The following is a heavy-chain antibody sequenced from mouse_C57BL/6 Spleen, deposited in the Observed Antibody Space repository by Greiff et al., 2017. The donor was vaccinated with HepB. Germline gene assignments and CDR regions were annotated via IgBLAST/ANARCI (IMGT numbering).Heavy chain of an antibody. Sequence: VQRVESGAELVRPGASVTLSCKASGYTFTDYEMHWVKQTPVHGLEWIGAIDPETGGTAYNQKFKGKAILTADKSSSTAYMELRSLTSEDSAVYYCTRWIIYYDDGGGFAYWGQGTLVTVSA. CDR1: GYTFTDYE. V-gene: IGHV1-15*01. D-gene: IGHD2-4*01. J-gene: IGHJ3*01. CDR2: IDPETGGT. CDR3: TRWIIYYDDGGGFAY.